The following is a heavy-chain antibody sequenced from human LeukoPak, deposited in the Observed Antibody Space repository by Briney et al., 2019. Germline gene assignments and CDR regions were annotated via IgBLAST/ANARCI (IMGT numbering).Heavy chain of an antibody. V-gene: IGHV4-34*01. Sequence: SETLSLTCAVYGGSSSGYDWSGIRQPRGKGLEWIGEINHSGSTNYNPSLKSRVTISVDTSKNQLSLKLSSVTAADTAVYYCARIAAADDYWGQGTLVTVSS. D-gene: IGHD6-13*01. CDR1: GGSSSGYD. CDR2: INHSGST. J-gene: IGHJ4*02. CDR3: ARIAAADDY.